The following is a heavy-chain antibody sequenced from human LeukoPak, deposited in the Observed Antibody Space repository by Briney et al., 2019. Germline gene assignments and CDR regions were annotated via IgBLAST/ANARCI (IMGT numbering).Heavy chain of an antibody. V-gene: IGHV4-39*07. CDR2: IYYSGST. J-gene: IGHJ4*02. CDR3: ARVPADNYYDSSGYNDY. D-gene: IGHD3-22*01. CDR1: GGSISSSSYY. Sequence: SETLSLTCTVSGGSISSSSYYWGWIRQPPGKGLEWIGSIYYSGSTYYNPSLKSRVTISVDTSKNQFSLKLSSVTAVDTAVYYCARVPADNYYDSSGYNDYWGQGTLVTVSS.